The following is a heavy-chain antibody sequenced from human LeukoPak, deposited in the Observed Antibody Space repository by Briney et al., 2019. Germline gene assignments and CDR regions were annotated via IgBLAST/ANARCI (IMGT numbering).Heavy chain of an antibody. CDR1: GFTFSSYA. J-gene: IGHJ5*02. V-gene: IGHV3-23*01. Sequence: SGGSLRLSCAASGFTFSSYAMSGVREAPGKGLEGASAISGSGGSTYYADSVKGRFAISRDNSKNTLYLQMNGLRAEDTAVYYCAKSPHQYGSGSYQNWFDPWGQGTLVTVSS. D-gene: IGHD3-10*01. CDR2: ISGSGGST. CDR3: AKSPHQYGSGSYQNWFDP.